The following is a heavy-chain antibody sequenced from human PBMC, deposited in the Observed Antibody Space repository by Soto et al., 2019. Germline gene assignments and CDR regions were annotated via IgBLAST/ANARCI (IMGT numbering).Heavy chain of an antibody. J-gene: IGHJ6*03. D-gene: IGHD3-9*01. Sequence: SQTLSLTCNVSGGSISSGGYYWSWIRQHPGKGLEWIGYIYYSGSTYYNPSLKSRVTISVDTSKNQFSLKLSSVTAADTAVYYCARDAPHGDILTGKGLPNYYYYMDVWGKGTTVTVSS. CDR1: GGSISSGGYY. CDR3: ARDAPHGDILTGKGLPNYYYYMDV. CDR2: IYYSGST. V-gene: IGHV4-31*03.